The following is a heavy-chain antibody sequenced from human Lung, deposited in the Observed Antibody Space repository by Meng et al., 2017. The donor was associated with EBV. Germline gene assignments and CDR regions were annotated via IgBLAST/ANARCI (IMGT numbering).Heavy chain of an antibody. D-gene: IGHD4-17*01. V-gene: IGHV4-4*02. Sequence: QRPESGPGLVKPSGTLSLTCTVSGDSMTIHNWWTWVRQSPGKGLEWIGEIHLTGMTTYNPSLESRVTLSVDKSKNSFSLQVTSVTAADTAVYYCAIGTASYGPFDNWSQGTLVTVSS. CDR1: GDSMTIHNW. CDR2: IHLTGMT. CDR3: AIGTASYGPFDN. J-gene: IGHJ4*01.